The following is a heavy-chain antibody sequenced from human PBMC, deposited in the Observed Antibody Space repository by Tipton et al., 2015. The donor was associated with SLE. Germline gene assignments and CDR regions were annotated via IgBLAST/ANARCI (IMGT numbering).Heavy chain of an antibody. V-gene: IGHV3-74*03. CDR1: GFMFSSYA. CDR3: AKDQWMEPQGVFDY. J-gene: IGHJ4*02. CDR2: IHSDGTYT. Sequence: SLRLSCVASGFMFSSYAMRWVRQAPGKGLEWVSRIHSDGTYTMSADSVKGRFTTSRDNAKNTLYLQMNSLRAEDTALYYCAKDQWMEPQGVFDYWGQGTLVTVSS. D-gene: IGHD1-14*01.